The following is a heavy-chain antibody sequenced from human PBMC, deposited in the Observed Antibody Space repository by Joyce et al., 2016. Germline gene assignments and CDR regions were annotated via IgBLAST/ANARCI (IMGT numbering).Heavy chain of an antibody. D-gene: IGHD2/OR15-2a*01. CDR1: GAFISRSSSN. CDR2: IHYTGKT. J-gene: IGHJ4*02. V-gene: IGHV4-39*07. CDR3: ARSPMVGVTFFH. Sequence: QVQLQESGPGLVKASETLSLTCSVSGAFISRSSSNWGWIRQSPGKGLEWIGSIHYTGKTYYNPSLKSRVTISVDTSKNHFSLKLMSVTGADTAVYYCARSPMVGVTFFHWGLGTLISVSS.